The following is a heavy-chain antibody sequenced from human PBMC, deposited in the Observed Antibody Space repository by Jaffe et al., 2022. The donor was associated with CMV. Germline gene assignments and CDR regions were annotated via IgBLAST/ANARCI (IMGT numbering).Heavy chain of an antibody. CDR3: AKGFPPPYSGSYLWAGGNAFDI. CDR2: ISGSGGST. V-gene: IGHV3-23*01. D-gene: IGHD1-26*01. J-gene: IGHJ3*02. Sequence: EVQLLESGGGLVQPGGSLRLSCAASGFTFSSYAMSWVRQAPGKGLEWVSAISGSGGSTYYADSVKGRFTISRDNSKNTLYLQMNSLRAEDTAVYYCAKGFPPPYSGSYLWAGGNAFDIWGQGTMVTVSS. CDR1: GFTFSSYA.